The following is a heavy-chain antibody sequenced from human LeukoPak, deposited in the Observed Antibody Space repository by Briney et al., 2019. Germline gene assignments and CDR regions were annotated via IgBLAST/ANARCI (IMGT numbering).Heavy chain of an antibody. CDR1: GGSISSYY. Sequence: PSETLSLTCTASGGSISSYYWSWIRQPPGKGLEWIGYIYYSGSTNYNPALKNRVTISADTSTNQSSHQLSTVPGADTAAYYCARKVPNDSSGYYYRGQFYPWGQGTLVTVS. V-gene: IGHV4-59*01. J-gene: IGHJ5*02. CDR2: IYYSGST. CDR3: ARKVPNDSSGYYYRGQFYP. D-gene: IGHD3-22*01.